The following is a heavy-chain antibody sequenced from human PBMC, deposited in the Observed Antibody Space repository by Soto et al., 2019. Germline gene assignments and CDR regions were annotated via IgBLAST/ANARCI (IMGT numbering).Heavy chain of an antibody. CDR2: FNPNSGGT. CDR1: GYTNAGNA. D-gene: IGHD3-10*01. Sequence: SVEAACKAPGYTNAGNAMHSVYQSNRQMLDCWDCFNPNSGGTNYAQKFRCWGTMTRDTCISTAYMELSRLRSSDTAVYYCARDMGRPPQTHALDIWGQGTMVTVS. J-gene: IGHJ3*02. CDR3: ARDMGRPPQTHALDI. V-gene: IGHV1-2*04.